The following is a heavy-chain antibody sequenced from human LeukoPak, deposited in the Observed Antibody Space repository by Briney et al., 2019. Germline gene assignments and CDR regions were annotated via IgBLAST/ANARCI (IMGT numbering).Heavy chain of an antibody. CDR3: ATEWELLHKDAFDI. CDR1: GFTFSSYW. J-gene: IGHJ3*02. V-gene: IGHV3-7*01. Sequence: GGSLRLSCAASGFTFSSYWMSWVRQAPGKGLEWVANIKQDGSEKYYVDSVKGRFTISRDNAKSSLYLQMNSLRAEDTAVYYCATEWELLHKDAFDIWGQGTMVTVSS. CDR2: IKQDGSEK. D-gene: IGHD1-26*01.